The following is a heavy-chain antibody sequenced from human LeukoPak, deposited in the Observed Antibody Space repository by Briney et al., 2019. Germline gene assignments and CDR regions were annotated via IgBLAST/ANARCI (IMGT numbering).Heavy chain of an antibody. J-gene: IGHJ5*02. CDR1: GLIFSSHA. V-gene: IGHV3-23*01. CDR3: AKDVPFCTSTDCYRWFDP. Sequence: PGGSLRLSCAASGLIFSSHAMSWVRQAPGKGLEWVSSISGSGGSTYYADSVTGRFTISRDNSKNTLYLQMNSLRAEGTALYFCAKDVPFCTSTDCYRWFDPWGQGTLVTVSS. D-gene: IGHD2-2*01. CDR2: ISGSGGST.